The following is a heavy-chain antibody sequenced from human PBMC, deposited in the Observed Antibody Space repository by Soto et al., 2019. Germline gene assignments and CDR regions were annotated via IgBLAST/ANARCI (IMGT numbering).Heavy chain of an antibody. Sequence: GGSLRLSCAASGFTVSSNYMSWVRQAPGKGLEWVSVIYSGGSTYYADSVKGRFTISRHNSKNTLYLQMNSLRAEDTAVYYCARDPGGSSPKYYHYYYGMDVWGQGTTVTVS. J-gene: IGHJ6*02. D-gene: IGHD1-26*01. CDR3: ARDPGGSSPKYYHYYYGMDV. CDR2: IYSGGST. CDR1: GFTVSSNY. V-gene: IGHV3-53*04.